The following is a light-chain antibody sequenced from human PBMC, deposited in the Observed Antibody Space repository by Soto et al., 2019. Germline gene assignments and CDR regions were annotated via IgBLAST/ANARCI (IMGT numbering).Light chain of an antibody. CDR3: CSYAGRRTFYV. CDR2: EGS. V-gene: IGLV2-23*01. CDR1: SSDVGSYNL. Sequence: QSVLTQPASVSGSPGQSITVSCTGTSSDVGSYNLVSWYQQHPGKAPKLMIYEGSKRPSGVSTRFSGSKSGDTASLTISGLQAEDEGDYYCCSYAGRRTFYVFGTGTKVTV. J-gene: IGLJ1*01.